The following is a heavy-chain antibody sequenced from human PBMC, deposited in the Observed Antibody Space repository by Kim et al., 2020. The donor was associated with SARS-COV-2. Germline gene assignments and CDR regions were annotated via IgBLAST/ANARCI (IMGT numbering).Heavy chain of an antibody. D-gene: IGHD4-17*01. J-gene: IGHJ4*02. CDR2: IYYSGST. V-gene: IGHV4-39*01. CDR1: GGSISSSSYY. Sequence: SETLSLTCTVSGGSISSSSYYWGWIRQPPGKGLEWIGSIYYSGSTNYNPSLKSRVTISVDTSKNRFSLKLGSVTAAATAVYYCARRRLLDGDSGGYYFDYWGQGTLFTVSS. CDR3: ARRRLLDGDSGGYYFDY.